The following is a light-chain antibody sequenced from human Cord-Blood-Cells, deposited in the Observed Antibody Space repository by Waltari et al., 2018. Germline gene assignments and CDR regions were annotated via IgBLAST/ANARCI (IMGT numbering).Light chain of an antibody. Sequence: EIVLTQSPATLSLSPGERAPLSCRASQSVSSYLAWYQQKPGQAPRLLIYDASNRATDIPARFSGSGSGTDFTLTISSLEPEDFAVYYCQQRSNWPLTFGGGPRWRSN. CDR1: QSVSSY. J-gene: IGKJ4*01. V-gene: IGKV3-11*01. CDR2: DAS. CDR3: QQRSNWPLT.